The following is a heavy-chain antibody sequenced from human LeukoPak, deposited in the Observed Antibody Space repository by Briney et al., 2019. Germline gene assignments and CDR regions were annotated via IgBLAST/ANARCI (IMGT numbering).Heavy chain of an antibody. CDR2: VYYSGST. CDR3: ARSIKGVIILYYFFYMDV. J-gene: IGHJ6*03. CDR1: GDFITASY. Sequence: SETLSLTCTVSGDFITASYWSWIRQPPGKGLEWIGYVYYSGSTEYNPSLRSRVTISLEMSKHQFSLNVTSVTAADTAVYYCARSIKGVIILYYFFYMDVWGKGTTVTVSS. V-gene: IGHV4-59*01. D-gene: IGHD3-10*01.